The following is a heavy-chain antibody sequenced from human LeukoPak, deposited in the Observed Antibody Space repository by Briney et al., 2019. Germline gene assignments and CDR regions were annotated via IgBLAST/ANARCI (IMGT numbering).Heavy chain of an antibody. V-gene: IGHV3-21*01. CDR3: ACPMGPSDY. CDR2: ISTNSAFI. Sequence: GGSLRLSCTASGFTFINYSMNWVRQAPGKGLEWVSSISTNSAFIYYADSVRGRFTISRDNTKNSLYLQMDSLTPDDTAVYFCACPMGPSDYWGQGTLVTVSS. D-gene: IGHD1-26*01. CDR1: GFTFINYS. J-gene: IGHJ4*02.